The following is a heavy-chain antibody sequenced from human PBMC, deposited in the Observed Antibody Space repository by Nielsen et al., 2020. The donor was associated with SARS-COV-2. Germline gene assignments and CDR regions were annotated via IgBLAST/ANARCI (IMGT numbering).Heavy chain of an antibody. J-gene: IGHJ3*02. Sequence: SETLSLTCTVSGGSISTGGYCWSWIRQRPGKGLEWIGYIYYSGSAYYNPSLKSRVTISVDTSKNQFSLKLSSVTAADTAVYYSARGVSTWSDAYDIWGQGTMVTVSP. CDR3: ARGVSTWSDAYDI. V-gene: IGHV4-31*03. CDR2: IYYSGSA. D-gene: IGHD6-13*01. CDR1: GGSISTGGYC.